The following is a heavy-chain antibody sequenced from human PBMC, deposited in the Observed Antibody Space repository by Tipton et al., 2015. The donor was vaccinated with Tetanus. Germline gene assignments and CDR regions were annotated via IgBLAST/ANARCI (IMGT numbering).Heavy chain of an antibody. CDR3: VRWNYFDDSGHFHNWFDP. CDR1: GYNFATYW. J-gene: IGHJ5*02. Sequence: QLVQSGAEVRKPGESLKISCKASGYNFATYWIGWVRQMPGKGLEWMGIIYPGDSDTRYSPSFQGQVTISADKSIGTAYLQWRSLKASDTAMYYCVRWNYFDDSGHFHNWFDPWGQGTLVTVSS. V-gene: IGHV5-51*03. D-gene: IGHD3-22*01. CDR2: IYPGDSDT.